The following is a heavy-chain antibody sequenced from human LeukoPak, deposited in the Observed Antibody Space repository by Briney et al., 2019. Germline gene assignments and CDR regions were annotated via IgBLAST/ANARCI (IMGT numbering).Heavy chain of an antibody. V-gene: IGHV1-46*01. Sequence: ASVKVSCKASGYTFTSYYMHWVRQAPGQGLEWMGIINPSGGSTSYAQKFQGRVTMTRDTSTSTVYMELSSLRSEDTAVYYCVKSAGKDGYRDVFDIWGQGTVVTVSS. CDR1: GYTFTSYY. CDR3: VKSAGKDGYRDVFDI. CDR2: INPSGGST. D-gene: IGHD5-24*01. J-gene: IGHJ3*02.